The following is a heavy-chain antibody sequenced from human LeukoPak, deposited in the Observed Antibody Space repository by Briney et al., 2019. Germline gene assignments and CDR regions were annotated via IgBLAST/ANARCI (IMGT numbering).Heavy chain of an antibody. CDR1: GGSISSSDSY. CDR2: ISHSGST. Sequence: PSETLSLTCTVSGGSISSSDSYWSWIRQPPGKGLEWTGYISHSGSTYYNPSLKSRVTISLDRSKSQFSLKLRSVTGAGTAVYYCARYHNGYDDYWGQGSLVTVSS. J-gene: IGHJ4*02. D-gene: IGHD5-12*01. CDR3: ARYHNGYDDY. V-gene: IGHV4-30-2*01.